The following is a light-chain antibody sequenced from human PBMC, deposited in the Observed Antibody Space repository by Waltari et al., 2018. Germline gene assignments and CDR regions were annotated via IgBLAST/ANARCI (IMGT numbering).Light chain of an antibody. CDR2: DAS. J-gene: IGKJ4*01. CDR1: QSVSSF. Sequence: EIVLTQSPATLSLYPGERGTLSCRASQSVSSFLTWFQQKPGQAPRLLIYDASKRATGIPARFSGSGSGTDFTPTISSLEPEDFAVYYCQQRSNWPLTFGGGTKVEFK. CDR3: QQRSNWPLT. V-gene: IGKV3-11*01.